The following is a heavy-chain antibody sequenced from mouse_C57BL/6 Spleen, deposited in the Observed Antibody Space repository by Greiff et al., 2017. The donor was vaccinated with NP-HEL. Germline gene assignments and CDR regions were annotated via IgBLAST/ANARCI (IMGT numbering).Heavy chain of an antibody. D-gene: IGHD1-1*02. CDR1: GYTFTSYT. V-gene: IGHV1-4*01. CDR3: ARSLVGRAMDY. CDR2: INPSSGYT. J-gene: IGHJ4*01. Sequence: VKLMESGAELARPGASVKMSCKASGYTFTSYTMHWVKQRPGQGLEWIGYINPSSGYTKYNQKFKDKATLTADKSSSTAYMQLSSLTSEDSAVYYCARSLVGRAMDYWGQGTSVTVSS.